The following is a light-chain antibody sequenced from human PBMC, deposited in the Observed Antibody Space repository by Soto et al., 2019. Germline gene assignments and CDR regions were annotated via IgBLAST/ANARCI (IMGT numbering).Light chain of an antibody. CDR3: QQSYSTPGT. J-gene: IGKJ1*01. CDR1: QSIRSY. Sequence: DIQMTQSPSSLSASVGDRVSITCGASQSIRSYLNWYKQKPGKPPKLLIYAASSLQSGDPSRFSGSGSGTDFTLTITSLQPEDFATYYCQQSYSTPGTFGKGTKVDIK. CDR2: AAS. V-gene: IGKV1-39*01.